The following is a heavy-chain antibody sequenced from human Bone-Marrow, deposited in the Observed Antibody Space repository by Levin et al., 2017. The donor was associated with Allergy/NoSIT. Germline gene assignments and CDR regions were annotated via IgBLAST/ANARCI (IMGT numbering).Heavy chain of an antibody. D-gene: IGHD3-16*01. CDR1: GFTFSSYA. V-gene: IGHV3-30-3*01. J-gene: IGHJ4*02. CDR3: ARESLNGGQGGNFDY. Sequence: GESLKISCAASGFTFSSYAMHWVRQAPGKGLEWVAVISYDGSNKYYADSVKGRFTISRDNSKNTLYLQMNSLRAEDTAVYYCARESLNGGQGGNFDYWGQGTLVTVSS. CDR2: ISYDGSNK.